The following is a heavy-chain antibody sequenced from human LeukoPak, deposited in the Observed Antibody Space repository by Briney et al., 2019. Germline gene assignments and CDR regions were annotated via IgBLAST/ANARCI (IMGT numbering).Heavy chain of an antibody. D-gene: IGHD3-22*01. CDR1: GFTFDDYA. J-gene: IGHJ4*02. V-gene: IGHV3-9*01. CDR2: ISWNSGSI. Sequence: GGSLRLSCAASGFTFDDYAMHWVRQAPGKGLEWVSGISWNSGSIDYADSVKGRFTISRDNAKNSLYLQMYSLRAEDTALYHCARAYYYDSKGSFDYWGQGTLVTVSS. CDR3: ARAYYYDSKGSFDY.